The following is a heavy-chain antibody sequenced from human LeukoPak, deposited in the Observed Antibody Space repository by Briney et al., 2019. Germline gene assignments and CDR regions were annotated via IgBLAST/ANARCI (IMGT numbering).Heavy chain of an antibody. CDR3: AREIFWSGYYSNLHFDY. CDR1: EFTFSSYN. Sequence: GGSLRLSCAASEFTFSSYNMNWVRQAPGKGLEWVSSISSSSSYIYYADSVKGRFTISRDNAKNSLYLQMNSLRAEDTAVYYCAREIFWSGYYSNLHFDYWGQGTLVTVSS. V-gene: IGHV3-21*01. D-gene: IGHD3-3*01. CDR2: ISSSSSYI. J-gene: IGHJ4*02.